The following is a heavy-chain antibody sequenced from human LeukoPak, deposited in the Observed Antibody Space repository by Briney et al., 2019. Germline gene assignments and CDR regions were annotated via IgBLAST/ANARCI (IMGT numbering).Heavy chain of an antibody. J-gene: IGHJ4*02. V-gene: IGHV3-49*03. CDR3: TRDQTPYY. CDR2: IRSKDDGGTI. Sequence: GGSLRLSCTASGFTFGDYAMSWFRQAPGKGLEWVGFIRSKDDGGTIEYAASVKGRFTISRDDSSSSAYLQMNSLQTKATAVYYCTRDQTPYYWGQGTLVTVSS. CDR1: GFTFGDYA.